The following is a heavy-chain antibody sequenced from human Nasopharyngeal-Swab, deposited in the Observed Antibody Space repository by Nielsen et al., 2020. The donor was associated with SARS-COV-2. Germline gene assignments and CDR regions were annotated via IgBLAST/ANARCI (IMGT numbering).Heavy chain of an antibody. CDR2: ISRTYST. J-gene: IGHJ3*02. D-gene: IGHD1-14*01. CDR3: VRDLPGSYSFDM. V-gene: IGHV3-64D*08. CDR1: GFTFSSYA. Sequence: GGSLRLSCVASGFTFSSYAMNWVRQAPGKGLEWVSVISRTYSTYYADSVRGRFTISRDISKDTLYLQMSSLRAEDTAVYYCVRDLPGSYSFDMWGQGTMVTVSS.